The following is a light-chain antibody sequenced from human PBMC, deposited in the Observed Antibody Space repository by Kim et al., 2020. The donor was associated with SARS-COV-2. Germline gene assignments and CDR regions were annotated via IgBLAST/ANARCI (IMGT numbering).Light chain of an antibody. V-gene: IGLV1-51*01. CDR2: DNN. CDR1: SSNIGNNY. CDR3: RTWDSSLSTVV. J-gene: IGLJ2*01. Sequence: QSVLTQPPSVSAAPGQKVTISCSGSSSNIGNNYVSWYQQLPGTAPKLLIYDNNKRPSGIPDRFSGSESGTSATLGITGLQTGDEADYYCRTWDSSLSTVVFGGGTQLTVL.